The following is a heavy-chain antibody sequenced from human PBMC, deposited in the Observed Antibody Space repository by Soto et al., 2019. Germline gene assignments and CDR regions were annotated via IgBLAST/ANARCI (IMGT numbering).Heavy chain of an antibody. CDR1: GFTFSSYA. J-gene: IGHJ4*02. CDR2: ISYDGSNK. V-gene: IGHV3-30-3*01. Sequence: QVQLVDSGGGVVQPGRSLRLSFAASGFTFSSYAMHWVRQAPGKGLEWVAVISYDGSNKYYADSVKGRFTISRDNSKNTLYLQMNSLRAEDTAVYYCARLGRLQYFDYWGQGTLVTVSS. CDR3: ARLGRLQYFDY. D-gene: IGHD2-15*01.